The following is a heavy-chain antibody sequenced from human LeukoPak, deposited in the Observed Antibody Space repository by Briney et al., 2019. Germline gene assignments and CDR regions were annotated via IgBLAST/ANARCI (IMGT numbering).Heavy chain of an antibody. J-gene: IGHJ6*03. V-gene: IGHV1-8*01. CDR1: GYTFTSYD. D-gene: IGHD3-3*01. CDR3: ARERPRVSTIFGVVIRVAGRRPPYYYYMDV. CDR2: MNPNIGNT. Sequence: ASVKVSCKASGYTFTSYDINWVRQATGQGLEWMGWMNPNIGNTGCAQKSQGRVTMTRNTSISTAYMELSSLRSEDTAVYYCARERPRVSTIFGVVIRVAGRRPPYYYYMDVWGKGTTVTVSS.